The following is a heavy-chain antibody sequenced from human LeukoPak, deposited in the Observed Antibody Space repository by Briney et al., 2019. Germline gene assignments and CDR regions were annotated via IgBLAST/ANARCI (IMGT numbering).Heavy chain of an antibody. V-gene: IGHV3-30*04. CDR2: ISYDGSNK. D-gene: IGHD2-15*01. CDR3: ASAGGSPNDY. Sequence: PGGSLRLSCAASGFTFSSYAMHWVRQAPGKGLEWVAVISYDGSNKYYADSVKGRFTISRDNSKNTLYLQMNSLRAEDTAVYYCASAGGSPNDYRGQGTLVTVSS. J-gene: IGHJ4*02. CDR1: GFTFSSYA.